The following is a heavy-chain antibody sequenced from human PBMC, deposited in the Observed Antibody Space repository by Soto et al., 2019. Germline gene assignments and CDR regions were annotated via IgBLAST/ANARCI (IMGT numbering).Heavy chain of an antibody. J-gene: IGHJ4*02. CDR1: GVTFSDYY. D-gene: IGHD3-22*01. CDR2: TRNKANSYTT. V-gene: IGHV3-72*01. CDR3: ARDGSSSGPDYEY. Sequence: GGSLSLSCAASGVTFSDYYINWVRQAPGKGLEWVGRTRNKANSYTTDYAAFVKGRFTISRDDSKNLIYLQMNSLKTEDTAVYYCARDGSSSGPDYEYWGQGTLVTVS.